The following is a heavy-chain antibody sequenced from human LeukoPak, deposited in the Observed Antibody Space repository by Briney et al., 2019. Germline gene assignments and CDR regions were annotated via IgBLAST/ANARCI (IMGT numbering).Heavy chain of an antibody. CDR1: GYFISSGYY. CDR2: IYHSGST. J-gene: IGHJ5*02. Sequence: PSETLSLTCAVSGYFISSGYYWGWIRQPPGKGLEWIGSIYHSGSTYYNPSLKSRVTISVDTSKNQFSLKLSSVTAADTAVYYCARRGITIEAFDPWGQGTLVTVSS. CDR3: ARRGITIEAFDP. V-gene: IGHV4-38-2*01. D-gene: IGHD3-3*01.